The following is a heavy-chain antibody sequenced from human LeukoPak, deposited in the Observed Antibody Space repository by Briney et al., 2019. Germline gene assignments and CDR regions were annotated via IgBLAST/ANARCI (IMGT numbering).Heavy chain of an antibody. J-gene: IGHJ4*02. CDR2: IIHFGST. CDR3: ASAASDSDGYYPYFDC. CDR1: GGSFSGYY. V-gene: IGHV4-34*12. D-gene: IGHD3-22*01. Sequence: SETLSLTCAVSGGSFSGYYWSWVRQPPGKGLEWIGEIIHFGSTNYNPSLKSRVTISVDTSKNQFSLNLSSVTAADTAMYYCASAASDSDGYYPYFDCWGQGTLVTVSS.